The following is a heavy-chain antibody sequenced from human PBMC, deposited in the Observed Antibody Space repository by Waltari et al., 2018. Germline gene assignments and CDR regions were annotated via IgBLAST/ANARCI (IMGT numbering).Heavy chain of an antibody. CDR2: INHSGST. CDR3: ARDRGSGDYGYGPIAFDI. D-gene: IGHD4-17*01. CDR1: GGSFSGYY. Sequence: QVQLQQWGAGLLKPSETLSLTCAVYGGSFSGYYWSWIRKPPGKGLEWIGEINHSGSTNYNPSLKSRVTISVDTSKNQFSLKLSSVTAADTAVYYCARDRGSGDYGYGPIAFDIWGQGTMVTVSS. V-gene: IGHV4-34*01. J-gene: IGHJ3*02.